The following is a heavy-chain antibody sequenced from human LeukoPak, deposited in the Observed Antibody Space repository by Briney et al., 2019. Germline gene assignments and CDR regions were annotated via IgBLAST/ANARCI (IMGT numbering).Heavy chain of an antibody. J-gene: IGHJ3*01. CDR1: GFTFGNYA. CDR3: AKDIQLST. D-gene: IGHD5-24*01. V-gene: IGHV3-23*01. Sequence: GGSLRLSCAASGFTFGNYAMSWVRQAPGKGLEWVSAVSGSATSTYYADSVKGRFTISRDNSKNTLSLQMNSLRVEDTAMYFCAKDIQLSTWGLGTMVTVSS. CDR2: VSGSATST.